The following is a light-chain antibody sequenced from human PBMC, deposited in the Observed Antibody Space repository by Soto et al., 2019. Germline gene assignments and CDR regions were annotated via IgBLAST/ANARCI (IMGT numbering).Light chain of an antibody. CDR3: SSYRGSNTLV. Sequence: QSALTQPASVSGSPGQSITMSCTGTSGDVGGYHYVSWYQQHPGKAPKLIIFNVSNRPSGVSNRFSGSKSGTTASLTISGLLADDEADYYCSSYRGSNTLVFGGGTKLTVL. CDR2: NVS. V-gene: IGLV2-14*01. J-gene: IGLJ2*01. CDR1: SGDVGGYHY.